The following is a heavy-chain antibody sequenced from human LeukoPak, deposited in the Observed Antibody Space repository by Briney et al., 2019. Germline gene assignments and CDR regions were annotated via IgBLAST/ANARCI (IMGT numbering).Heavy chain of an antibody. J-gene: IGHJ6*03. Sequence: SETLSLTCAVYGGSFSGYYWSWIRHPPGKGLEWIAEINHSGSTNYNPSLKSRVTISVDTSRNQFSLKLSSVTAADTAVYYCARDHSSASYTYYYYYMDVWGKGTTVTVSS. D-gene: IGHD1-26*01. CDR2: INHSGST. CDR3: ARDHSSASYTYYYYYMDV. V-gene: IGHV4-34*01. CDR1: GGSFSGYY.